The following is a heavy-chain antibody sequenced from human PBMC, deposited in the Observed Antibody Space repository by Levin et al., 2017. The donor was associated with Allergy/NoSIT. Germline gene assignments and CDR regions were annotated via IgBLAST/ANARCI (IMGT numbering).Heavy chain of an antibody. Sequence: GGSLRLSCKGSGYTFTNYWIGWVRQMPGKGLEWMGIIYPGDSDIRYGPSFQGQVTISADKSIRTAYLQWNSLKASDTARYYCGRHWGGGSREEGYYYDGMDAWGQGTSVTVSS. D-gene: IGHD2-15*01. CDR2: IYPGDSDI. V-gene: IGHV5-51*01. CDR3: GRHWGGGSREEGYYYDGMDA. CDR1: GYTFTNYW. J-gene: IGHJ6*02.